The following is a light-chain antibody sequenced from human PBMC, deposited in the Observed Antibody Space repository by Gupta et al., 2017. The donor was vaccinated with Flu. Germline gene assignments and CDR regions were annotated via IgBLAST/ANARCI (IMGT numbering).Light chain of an antibody. CDR2: GAS. CDR3: QQYGSSPLT. V-gene: IGKV3-20*01. Sequence: GALSLSPRERATLSCRASQSVSSSDLAWYQQKPGQAPRLLIYGASSRATGIPDRFSGSGSGTDFTLTISRLEPEDFAVYYCQQYGSSPLTFGGGTKVEIK. CDR1: QSVSSSD. J-gene: IGKJ4*01.